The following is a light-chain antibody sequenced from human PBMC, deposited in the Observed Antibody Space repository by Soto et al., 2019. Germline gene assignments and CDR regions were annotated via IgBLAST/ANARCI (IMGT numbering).Light chain of an antibody. CDR1: SSDVGGYNY. CDR3: CSYAGSYTHV. Sequence: QSALTQPRSVSGSPGQSVTISCTGTSSDVGGYNYVSWYQQHPGKAPKLILYDVSKRPSGVPDRFSGSKSGNTASLTISGLQAEDEADYYCCSYAGSYTHVFGTGTKLTDL. CDR2: DVS. V-gene: IGLV2-11*01. J-gene: IGLJ1*01.